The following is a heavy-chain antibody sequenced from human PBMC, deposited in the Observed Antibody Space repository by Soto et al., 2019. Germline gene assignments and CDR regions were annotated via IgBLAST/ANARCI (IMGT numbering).Heavy chain of an antibody. CDR2: ISAYNGNT. CDR3: AKTAGYFTPCGAISLPYCMDV. D-gene: IGHD6-25*01. CDR1: GYTFTSYG. J-gene: IGHJ6*02. V-gene: IGHV1-18*01. Sequence: ASVKVSCKASGYTFTSYGISWVRQAPGQGLEWMGWISAYNGNTNYAQKLQGRVTMTTDTSTSTAYMELRSLRSDDTAVYYCAKTAGYFTPCGAISLPYCMDVWGQGTTVTVSS.